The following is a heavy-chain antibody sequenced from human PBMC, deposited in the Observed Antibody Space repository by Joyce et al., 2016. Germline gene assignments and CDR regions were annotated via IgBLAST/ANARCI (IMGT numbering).Heavy chain of an antibody. CDR1: GFIVSSNY. D-gene: IGHD6-19*01. V-gene: IGHV3-53*01. CDR2: IHSGGST. J-gene: IGHJ3*02. CDR3: ARDLISSGWSIGAFDI. Sequence: EVQLVESGGDLIQPGGSLRLSCAASGFIVSSNYMGWVRQAPGKGLEWVSVIHSGGSTYNADSVKGRFTISRDNSKNTLYLQMNSLRAEDTAVHYCARDLISSGWSIGAFDIWGQGTMVTVSS.